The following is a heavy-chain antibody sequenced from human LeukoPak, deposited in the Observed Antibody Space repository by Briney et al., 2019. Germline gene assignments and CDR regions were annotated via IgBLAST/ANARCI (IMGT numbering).Heavy chain of an antibody. Sequence: PSETLSLTCTVSGGSISSGSYYWSWIRQPTGTGLEWIGRIYTSGRTNYNPSLKSRGTISVDTSKNQFSLKLSTVTAADTAVYYCARGESSSSPLYYYYYYMDVWGKGTTVTVSS. D-gene: IGHD6-6*01. J-gene: IGHJ6*03. CDR3: ARGESSSSPLYYYYYYMDV. CDR2: IYTSGRT. V-gene: IGHV4-61*02. CDR1: GGSISSGSYY.